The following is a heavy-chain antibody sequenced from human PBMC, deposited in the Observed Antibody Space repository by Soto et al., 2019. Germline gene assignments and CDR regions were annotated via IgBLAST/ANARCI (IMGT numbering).Heavy chain of an antibody. J-gene: IGHJ5*02. V-gene: IGHV1-8*01. CDR1: GYTFTNYD. D-gene: IGHD3-16*01. CDR3: ARGRFRRTWFDP. Sequence: QVQLVHSGAEVKKPGASVKVSCKASGYTFTNYDIHWVRQATGQGLEWMGWMNPDSGNTGQSKQFQGRVTMTRDTSISTAYMELSSLRSEDTAVYYCARGRFRRTWFDPWGQGTLVTVSS. CDR2: MNPDSGNT.